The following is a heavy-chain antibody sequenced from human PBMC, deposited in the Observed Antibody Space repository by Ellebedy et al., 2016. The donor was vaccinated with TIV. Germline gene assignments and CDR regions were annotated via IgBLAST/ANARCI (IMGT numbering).Heavy chain of an antibody. CDR2: ISSGGSYI. D-gene: IGHD3-22*01. Sequence: GESLKISCAASGFPFSSYSLNWVRQAPGKGLEWVSSISSGGSYIYYADSVKGRFTISRDNAKNSLYLQMNSLRAEDTAVYYCARDLDDSSGYYYPMIDYWGQGTLVTVSS. V-gene: IGHV3-21*01. J-gene: IGHJ4*02. CDR3: ARDLDDSSGYYYPMIDY. CDR1: GFPFSSYS.